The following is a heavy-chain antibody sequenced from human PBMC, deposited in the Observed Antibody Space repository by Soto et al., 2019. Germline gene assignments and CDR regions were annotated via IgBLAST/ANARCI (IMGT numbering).Heavy chain of an antibody. CDR1: GYIFTNYA. J-gene: IGHJ4*02. D-gene: IGHD2-15*01. CDR2: INAGNGNT. CDR3: ARGPGGPDGPGDY. V-gene: IGHV1-3*01. Sequence: ASVKVSCKASGYIFTNYAIHWVRQAPGQRLEWMGWINAGNGNTKNSREFQGRLTITRDTSASIAYMELSSLRSEDTAVYYCARGPGGPDGPGDYWGQGTLVTVSS.